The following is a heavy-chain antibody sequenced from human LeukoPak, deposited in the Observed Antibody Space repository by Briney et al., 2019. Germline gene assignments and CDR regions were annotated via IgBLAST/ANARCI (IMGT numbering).Heavy chain of an antibody. V-gene: IGHV1-69*04. D-gene: IGHD3-10*01. CDR2: IIPILGIA. CDR1: GCTFSSYA. J-gene: IGHJ4*02. CDR3: ARDRVKGEITMVRGDHY. Sequence: GASVKVSCKASGCTFSSYAISWVRQAPGQGLEWMGRIIPILGIANYAQKFQGRVTITADKSTSTAYMELSSLRSEDTAVYYCARDRVKGEITMVRGDHYWGQGTLVTVSS.